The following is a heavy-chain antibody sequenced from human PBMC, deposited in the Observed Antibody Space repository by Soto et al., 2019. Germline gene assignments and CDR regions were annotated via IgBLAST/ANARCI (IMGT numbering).Heavy chain of an antibody. Sequence: GSLTLSCAASGSTFSSDSRNWVRQAPGKGLEWVSSISSSSSYIYYADSVKGRFTISRDNAKNSLYLQMNSLRAEDTAVYYCARGQRYYDFWSGYSPFDPWGQGTLVTVSS. CDR2: ISSSSSYI. CDR3: ARGQRYYDFWSGYSPFDP. D-gene: IGHD3-3*01. V-gene: IGHV3-21*01. J-gene: IGHJ5*02. CDR1: GSTFSSDS.